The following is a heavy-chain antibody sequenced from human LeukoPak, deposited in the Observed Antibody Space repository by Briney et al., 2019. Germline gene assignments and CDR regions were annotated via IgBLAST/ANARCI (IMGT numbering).Heavy chain of an antibody. V-gene: IGHV3-23*01. J-gene: IGHJ4*02. CDR1: GFTFSSYG. CDR3: AKDRSSLAREYFDY. D-gene: IGHD6-6*01. CDR2: ISGSSCNI. Sequence: GGSLRLSCAASGFTFSSYGMSWVRQAPGKGLEWVSGISGSSCNIHYACSVKGRFTISRDNSRNTLYVQMNSLGAEDAAVYYGAKDRSSLAREYFDYWGQGSLVTVSS.